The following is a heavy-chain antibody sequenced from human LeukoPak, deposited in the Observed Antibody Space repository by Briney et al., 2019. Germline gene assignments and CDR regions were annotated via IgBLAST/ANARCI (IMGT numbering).Heavy chain of an antibody. CDR2: IRCGGRSK. J-gene: IGHJ4*02. CDR1: GFTFSSHA. CDR3: WNLAFGGVMVNFDY. Sequence: GGSLRLSCAASGFTFSSHAMRWVRQAPGKGLEWVAAIRCGGRSKYYADSVKGRFTISRDNSKNTLYLQMNSLRAEETAVYYCWNLAFGGVMVNFDYWGEGTLVTVP. V-gene: IGHV3-23*01. D-gene: IGHD3-16*01.